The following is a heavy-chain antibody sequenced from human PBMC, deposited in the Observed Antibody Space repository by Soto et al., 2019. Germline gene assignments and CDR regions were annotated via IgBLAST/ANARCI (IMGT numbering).Heavy chain of an antibody. CDR1: GFTFDDYA. J-gene: IGHJ6*02. CDR3: AKDEDSRWPAYGMDV. V-gene: IGHV3-9*01. D-gene: IGHD4-17*01. CDR2: ISWNSGSI. Sequence: GGSLRLSCAASGFTFDDYAMHWVRQAPGKGLEWVSGISWNSGSIGYADSVKGRFTISRDNAKNSLYLQMNSLRAEDTALYYCAKDEDSRWPAYGMDVWGQGTTVTVSS.